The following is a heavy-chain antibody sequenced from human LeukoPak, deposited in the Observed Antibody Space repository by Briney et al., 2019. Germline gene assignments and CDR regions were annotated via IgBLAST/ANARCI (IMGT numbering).Heavy chain of an antibody. CDR2: INHSGST. J-gene: IGHJ5*02. D-gene: IGHD3-3*01. CDR3: ARKGYDFWSGYYTHNWFDP. Sequence: PSETLSLTCAVYGGSFSGYYWSWIRQPPGKGLEWIGEINHSGSTNYNPSLKSRVTISVDTSKNQFSLKLSSVTAADTAVYYCARKGYDFWSGYYTHNWFDPWGQGTLVTVSS. CDR1: GGSFSGYY. V-gene: IGHV4-34*01.